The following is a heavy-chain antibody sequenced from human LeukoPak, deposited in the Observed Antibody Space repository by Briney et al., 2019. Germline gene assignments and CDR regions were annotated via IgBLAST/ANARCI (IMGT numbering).Heavy chain of an antibody. CDR2: INYSGST. D-gene: IGHD1-1*01. J-gene: IGHJ6*04. Sequence: SETLSLTCSVSGGSIRSYYWSWIRQPPGKGLEWIGYINYSGSTNYKPSLKSRVTISVDRPKKQFSLKLSSVTAADTAVYYCARPLHKLAPMDVWGKGTTVTISS. CDR3: ARPLHKLAPMDV. V-gene: IGHV4-59*01. CDR1: GGSIRSYY.